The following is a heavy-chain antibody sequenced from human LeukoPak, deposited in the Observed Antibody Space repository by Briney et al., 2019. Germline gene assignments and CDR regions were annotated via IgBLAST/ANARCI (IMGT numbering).Heavy chain of an antibody. CDR1: GFTFSSYA. Sequence: GGSLRLSCAGSGFTFSSYAMSWVRQAPGKGLEWVAVISYDGSNKYYADSVKGRFTISRDNSKNTLYLQMNSLRAEDTAVYYCARAGRGYFDYWGQGTLVTVSS. CDR3: ARAGRGYFDY. J-gene: IGHJ4*02. CDR2: ISYDGSNK. D-gene: IGHD3-10*01. V-gene: IGHV3-30*04.